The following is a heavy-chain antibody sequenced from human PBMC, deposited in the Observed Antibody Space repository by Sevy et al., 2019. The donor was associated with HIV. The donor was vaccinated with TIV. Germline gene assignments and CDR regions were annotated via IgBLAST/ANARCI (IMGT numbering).Heavy chain of an antibody. CDR2: IDDSGST. Sequence: SETLSLTCTVSSGSISNFYWNWIRQPPGKGLEWIGYIDDSGSTKYNASLNSRVTISVDTSKRHFSLRLSAVTAADTAMYYCARMIGVWPPHPLDYWGQGILVTVSS. V-gene: IGHV4-59*01. D-gene: IGHD3-16*01. CDR3: ARMIGVWPPHPLDY. J-gene: IGHJ4*02. CDR1: SGSISNFY.